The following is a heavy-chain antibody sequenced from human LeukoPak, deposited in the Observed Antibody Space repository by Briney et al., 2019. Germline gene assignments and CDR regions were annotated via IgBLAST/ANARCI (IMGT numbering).Heavy chain of an antibody. Sequence: ASVKVSCKASGYTFTNYYMHWVRQAPGQGLEWMSMISPSGGSTSYPQKFQGRVTMTRDTSTSTVYMELSSLRSEDTAVYFCARDGVAGTYYFDYWGQGTLVTVSS. D-gene: IGHD6-19*01. CDR3: ARDGVAGTYYFDY. CDR1: GYTFTNYY. V-gene: IGHV1-46*01. CDR2: ISPSGGST. J-gene: IGHJ4*02.